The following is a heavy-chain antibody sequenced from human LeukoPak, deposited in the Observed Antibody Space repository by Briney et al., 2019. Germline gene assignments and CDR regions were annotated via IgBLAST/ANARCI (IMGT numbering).Heavy chain of an antibody. CDR3: ARAWESGYYDSSGYYRLFDY. D-gene: IGHD3-22*01. Sequence: ASVKVSCKASGYTFTSYYMHWVRQAPGQGLEWMGIINPSGGSTSYAQKFQGRVTMTRDTSTSTVYMELSSLRSEDTAVYYCARAWESGYYDSSGYYRLFDYWGQGTLVTVSS. CDR2: INPSGGST. V-gene: IGHV1-46*01. CDR1: GYTFTSYY. J-gene: IGHJ4*02.